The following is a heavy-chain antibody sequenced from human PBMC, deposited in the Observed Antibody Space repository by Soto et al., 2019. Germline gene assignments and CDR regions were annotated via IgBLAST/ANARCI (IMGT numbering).Heavy chain of an antibody. CDR1: GFTFSSYG. Sequence: QVQLVESGGGVVQPGRSLRLPCAASGFTFSSYGMHWVRQAPGKGLEWVAVISYDGSNKYYADSVKGRFTISRDNSKNTLYLQMNSLRAEDTAVYYCAKDEGSYGYVDYWAREPWSPSPQ. V-gene: IGHV3-30*18. D-gene: IGHD5-18*01. CDR3: AKDEGSYGYVDY. CDR2: ISYDGSNK. J-gene: IGHJ4*02.